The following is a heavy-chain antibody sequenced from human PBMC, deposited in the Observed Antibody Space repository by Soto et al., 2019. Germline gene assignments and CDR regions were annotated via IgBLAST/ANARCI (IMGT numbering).Heavy chain of an antibody. CDR3: ARGPSFGVVIDYYYYYMDV. Sequence: ASVKVSCKAFGYTFTSYYIHWVRQAPGQGLEWMGIINPNDGSTNYAQKFQGRVTMTTDTSTSTAYMELRSLRSDDTAVYYCARGPSFGVVIDYYYYYMDVWGKGTTVTVSS. D-gene: IGHD3-3*01. CDR1: GYTFTSYY. J-gene: IGHJ6*03. CDR2: INPNDGST. V-gene: IGHV1-46*01.